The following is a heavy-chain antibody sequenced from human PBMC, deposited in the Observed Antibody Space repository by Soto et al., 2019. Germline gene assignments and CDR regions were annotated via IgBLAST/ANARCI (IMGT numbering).Heavy chain of an antibody. CDR3: ARLYYYDSSGYANWFAP. CDR2: IYYSGST. V-gene: IGHV4-39*01. CDR1: GGSISSSSYY. J-gene: IGHJ5*02. D-gene: IGHD3-22*01. Sequence: PSETLSLTCTVSGGSISSSSYYWGWIRQPPGKGLEWIGSIYYSGSTYYNPSLKSRVTISVDTSKNQFSLKLSSVTAADTAVYYCARLYYYDSSGYANWFAPWGQGTLVTVSS.